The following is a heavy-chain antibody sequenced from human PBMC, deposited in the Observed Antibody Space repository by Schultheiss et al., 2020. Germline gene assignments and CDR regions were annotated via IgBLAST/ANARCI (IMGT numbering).Heavy chain of an antibody. V-gene: IGHV3-9*01. J-gene: IGHJ5*02. CDR3: ARGRPAAHQNWFDP. D-gene: IGHD2-15*01. Sequence: SLKISCAASGFTFDDYAMHWVRQAPGKGLEWVSGISWNSGSIGYADSVKGRFTISRDNAKNSLYLQMNSLRAEDTALYYCARGRPAAHQNWFDPWGQGTLVTVSS. CDR1: GFTFDDYA. CDR2: ISWNSGSI.